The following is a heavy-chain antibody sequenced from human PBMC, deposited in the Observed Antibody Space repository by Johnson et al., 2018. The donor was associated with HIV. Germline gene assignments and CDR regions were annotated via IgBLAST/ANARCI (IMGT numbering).Heavy chain of an antibody. J-gene: IGHJ3*02. Sequence: VQLVESGGGLVQPGGSLRMSCVSSGFTFSTYGMTWVRQAPGKGLEWVSAISGTGGTTYYADSVRGRFSISRDKSKDTLYLQMSSLRAEDTAVYYCTRRLGWELGKDAFDIWGQGTMVTVSS. CDR1: GFTFSTYG. CDR2: ISGTGGTT. D-gene: IGHD1-26*01. CDR3: TRRLGWELGKDAFDI. V-gene: IGHV3-23*04.